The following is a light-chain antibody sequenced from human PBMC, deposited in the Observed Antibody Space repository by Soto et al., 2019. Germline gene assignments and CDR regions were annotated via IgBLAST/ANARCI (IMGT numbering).Light chain of an antibody. V-gene: IGKV3-11*01. CDR1: QSVSSY. J-gene: IGKJ1*01. CDR2: DAS. CDR3: QQRSNWPPT. Sequence: EIVLTQSPATLSLSPGERATLSCRASQSVSSYLAWYQQKPGQAPRLLIYDASTRATGIPARFSGSGSETDFTLTNRSLEPEDFAVFYCQQRSNWPPTFGQGTKVEIK.